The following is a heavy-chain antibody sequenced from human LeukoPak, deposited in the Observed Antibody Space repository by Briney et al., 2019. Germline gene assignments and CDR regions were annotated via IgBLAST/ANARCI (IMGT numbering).Heavy chain of an antibody. V-gene: IGHV3-9*01. CDR1: GFTFDDYA. CDR2: ISWNSGSI. J-gene: IGHJ4*02. D-gene: IGHD6-19*01. CDR3: ARDSSGWYRQSDY. Sequence: PGRSLRLSCAASGFTFDDYAMHWVRQAPGKGLEWVSGISWNSGSIGYADSVKGRFTISRDNAKNSLYLQMNSLRAEDTAVYYCARDSSGWYRQSDYWGQGTLVTVSS.